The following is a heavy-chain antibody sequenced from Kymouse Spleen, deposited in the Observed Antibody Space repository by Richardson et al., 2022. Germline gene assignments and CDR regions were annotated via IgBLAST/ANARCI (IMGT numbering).Heavy chain of an antibody. CDR1: GFTFDDYA. Sequence: EVQLVESGGGLVQPGRSLRLSCAASGFTFDDYAMHWVRQAPGKGLEWVSGISWNSGSIGYADSVKGRFTISRDNAKNSLYLQMNSLRAEDTALYYCAKDTGEQLVYFDYWGQGTLVTVSS. J-gene: IGHJ4*02. CDR2: ISWNSGSI. D-gene: IGHD6-6*01. CDR3: AKDTGEQLVYFDY. V-gene: IGHV3-9*01.